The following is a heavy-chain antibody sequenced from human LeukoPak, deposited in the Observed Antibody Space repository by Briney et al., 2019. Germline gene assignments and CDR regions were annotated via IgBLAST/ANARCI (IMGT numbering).Heavy chain of an antibody. CDR3: AXYVXLWXGXXXXIDY. V-gene: IGHV4-39*07. CDR1: GGSISSSSYY. J-gene: IGHJ4*02. D-gene: IGHD3-10*01. Sequence: CXVSGGSISSSSYYWGWIRQPPGKGLEWIGSIYYSGSTYYNPSLKSRVTISVDTSKNQFSLKLSSVTAADTAVYYXAXYVXLWXGXXXXIDYWGXGTLVTVSS. CDR2: IYYSGST.